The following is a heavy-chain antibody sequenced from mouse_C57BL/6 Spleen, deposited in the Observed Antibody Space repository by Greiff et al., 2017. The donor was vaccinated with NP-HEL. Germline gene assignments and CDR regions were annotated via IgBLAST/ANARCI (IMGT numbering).Heavy chain of an antibody. Sequence: VKLQESGPELVKPGASVKISCKASGYAFSSSWMNWVKQRPGKGLEWIGRIYPGDGDTNYNGKFKGKATLTADKSSSTAYMQLSSLTSEDSAVYFCARERNYGSSYGYFDVWGTGTTVTVSS. CDR1: GYAFSSSW. V-gene: IGHV1-82*01. CDR2: IYPGDGDT. J-gene: IGHJ1*03. D-gene: IGHD1-1*01. CDR3: ARERNYGSSYGYFDV.